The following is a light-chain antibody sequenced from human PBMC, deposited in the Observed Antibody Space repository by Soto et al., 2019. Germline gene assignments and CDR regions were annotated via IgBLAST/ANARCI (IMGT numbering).Light chain of an antibody. J-gene: IGLJ2*01. CDR3: QSYDSSLSGRVV. CDR1: SSNIGAGYD. Sequence: QPVLTQPPSVSGAPGQRVTISCTGSSSNIGAGYDVHWYQQLPGTAPKLLIYGNSNRPSGVPDRFSGSKSGTSASLAITGFQAEDEADYYCQSYDSSLSGRVVFGGGTKLTVL. CDR2: GNS. V-gene: IGLV1-40*01.